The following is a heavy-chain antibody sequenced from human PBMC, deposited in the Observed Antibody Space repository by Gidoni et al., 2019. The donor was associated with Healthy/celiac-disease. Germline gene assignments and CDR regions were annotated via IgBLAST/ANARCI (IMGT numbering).Heavy chain of an antibody. CDR3: ARGQTYYYGSGSYSRYYYYYYMDV. J-gene: IGHJ6*03. V-gene: IGHV4-34*01. D-gene: IGHD3-10*01. Sequence: QVQLQQWGSGLLKPSETLSLTCAVYGGSFSGSYWSWIRQPPGKGLEWIGEINHSGSTNYNPSLKSRVTISVDTSKNQFSLKLSSVTAADTAVYYCARGQTYYYGSGSYSRYYYYYYMDVWGKGTTVTVSS. CDR2: INHSGST. CDR1: GGSFSGSY.